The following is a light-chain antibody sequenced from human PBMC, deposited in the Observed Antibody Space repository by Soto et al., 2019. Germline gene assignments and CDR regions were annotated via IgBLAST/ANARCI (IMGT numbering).Light chain of an antibody. V-gene: IGKV3-15*01. Sequence: EIVMTQSPATLSVSAGERATLSCRASQSIDNKLVWYQQKPGQVPRLLIYDASTRATGIPARFSGSGSGTEFTLTISSLQSEDFAFYYCQQFHYWWTFGQGTKV. CDR1: QSIDNK. CDR2: DAS. J-gene: IGKJ1*01. CDR3: QQFHYWWT.